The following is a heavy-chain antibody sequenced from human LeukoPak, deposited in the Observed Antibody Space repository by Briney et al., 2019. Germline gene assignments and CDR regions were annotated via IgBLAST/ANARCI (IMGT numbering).Heavy chain of an antibody. J-gene: IGHJ4*02. CDR2: INPNSGGT. CDR3: ARDLGMGYNWNYGIAY. Sequence: GASVTVSCKASGYTFTGYYMRWVRQAPGQGLEWMGWINPNSGGTNYAQKFQGRVTMTRGTSISTAYMELSRLRSDDTAVYYCARDLGMGYNWNYGIAYWGQGTLVTVSS. CDR1: GYTFTGYY. V-gene: IGHV1-2*02. D-gene: IGHD1-7*01.